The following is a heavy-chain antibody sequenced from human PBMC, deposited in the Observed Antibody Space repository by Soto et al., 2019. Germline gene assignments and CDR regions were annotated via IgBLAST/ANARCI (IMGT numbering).Heavy chain of an antibody. CDR2: IYPDDSET. V-gene: IGHV5-51*01. J-gene: IGHJ5*02. Sequence: GESLKISCQASGYTFSSNWIGWVRQMPGKGLEWMGIIYPDDSETRYSPSFQGQVTISADRSFNTAYLQWSSLKASDAAVYYCAGGNVANYFEPWGQGTLVTVS. D-gene: IGHD1-7*01. CDR1: GYTFSSNW. CDR3: AGGNVANYFEP.